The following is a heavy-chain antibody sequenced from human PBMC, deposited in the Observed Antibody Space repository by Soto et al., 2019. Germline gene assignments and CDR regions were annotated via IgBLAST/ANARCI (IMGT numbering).Heavy chain of an antibody. CDR3: ARGPSGIVLVEEATGGYFFDS. Sequence: QVQLQQWGAGLLKPSETLSLTCAVYGGSFSGYYWTWIRQPPGKGLEWIGEINHSGSNNYNPSLKGRVTISVDTSKNQFSPRLSSVTAADTAVYYCARGPSGIVLVEEATGGYFFDSWGQGTLVTVSS. CDR1: GGSFSGYY. CDR2: INHSGSN. V-gene: IGHV4-34*01. D-gene: IGHD2-15*01. J-gene: IGHJ4*02.